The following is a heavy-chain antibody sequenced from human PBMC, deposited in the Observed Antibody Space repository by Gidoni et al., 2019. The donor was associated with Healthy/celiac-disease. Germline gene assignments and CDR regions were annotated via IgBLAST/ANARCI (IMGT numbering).Heavy chain of an antibody. V-gene: IGHV3-48*02. J-gene: IGHJ6*02. CDR2: ISSSSSTI. Sequence: EVQLVESGGGLVQPGGSLRLSCAASGFTFSSYSMNWVRQAPGKGLEWVSYISSSSSTIYYADSVKGRFTISRDNAKNSLYLQMNSLRDEDTAVYYCARYDFWSGYGQYYYGMDVWGQGTTVTVSS. D-gene: IGHD3-3*01. CDR1: GFTFSSYS. CDR3: ARYDFWSGYGQYYYGMDV.